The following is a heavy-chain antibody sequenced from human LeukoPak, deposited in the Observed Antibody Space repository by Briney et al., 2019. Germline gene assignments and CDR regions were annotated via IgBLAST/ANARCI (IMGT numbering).Heavy chain of an antibody. D-gene: IGHD1-1*01. CDR1: GFTFSNYG. CDR3: ARDHSGTQDY. V-gene: IGHV3-33*01. J-gene: IGHJ4*02. Sequence: GGSPRLSCAASGFTFSNYGMHWVRQALGKGLEWVAVIWDDGSNEYYADSVKGRFTIFRDNRRNTLYLQMNSLRAEDTAVYSCARDHSGTQDYWGQGTLVTVSS. CDR2: IWDDGSNE.